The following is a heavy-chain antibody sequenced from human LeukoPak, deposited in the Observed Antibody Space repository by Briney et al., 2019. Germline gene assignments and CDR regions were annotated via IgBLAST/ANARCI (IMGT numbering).Heavy chain of an antibody. J-gene: IGHJ6*03. V-gene: IGHV4-34*01. CDR1: GGSFSGYY. CDR3: ARRGRGYYYYTDV. CDR2: INHSGST. D-gene: IGHD3-16*01. Sequence: PSETLSLTCAVYGGSFSGYYWSWIRQPPGKGLEWIGEINHSGSTNYNPSLKSRVTVSVDTSKNQLSLKLSSVTAADTAVYYCARRGRGYYYYTDVWGKGTTVNVSS.